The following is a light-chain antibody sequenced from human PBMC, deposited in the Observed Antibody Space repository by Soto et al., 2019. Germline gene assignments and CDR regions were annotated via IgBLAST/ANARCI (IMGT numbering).Light chain of an antibody. CDR3: SSSTSTTTLL. V-gene: IGLV2-14*02. CDR2: EGS. CDR1: SSDVGTYNL. Sequence: QSVLTQPASVSGSPGQSITISCTGTSSDVGTYNLVSWHQHHPGKAPKLIIYEGSKRPSGVSNRFSGSKSGNTASLTISGLQAEDEAEYYCSSSTSTTTLLFGGGTKLTVL. J-gene: IGLJ2*01.